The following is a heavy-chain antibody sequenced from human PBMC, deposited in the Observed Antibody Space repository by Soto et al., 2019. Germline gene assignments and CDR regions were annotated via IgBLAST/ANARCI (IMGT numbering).Heavy chain of an antibody. V-gene: IGHV1-24*01. J-gene: IGHJ6*02. CDR2: FDPEDGET. Sequence: ASVKVSCKVSGYTLTELSMHWVRQAPGKGLEWMGGFDPEDGETIYAQKFQGRVTMTEDTSTDTAYMELSSLRSEDTAVYYCATDPVGATNWNYSYYYGMDVWGQGTTVTVSS. CDR3: ATDPVGATNWNYSYYYGMDV. D-gene: IGHD1-26*01. CDR1: GYTLTELS.